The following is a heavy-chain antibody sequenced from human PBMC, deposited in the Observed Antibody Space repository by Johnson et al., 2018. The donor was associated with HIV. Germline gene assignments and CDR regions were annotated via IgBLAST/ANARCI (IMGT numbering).Heavy chain of an antibody. J-gene: IGHJ3*02. CDR3: ARERSLVRGVMPGAFDI. D-gene: IGHD3-10*01. CDR1: GFTFSSYG. V-gene: IGHV3-30*03. CDR2: ISYDGSNT. Sequence: QVQLVESGGGVVQPGRSLRLSCAASGFTFSSYGMHWVRQAPGKGLEWVAVISYDGSNTYYADSVKGRFTISRDNSKNTLYLQMNSLRAEDTALYYCARERSLVRGVMPGAFDIWGQGTMVTVSS.